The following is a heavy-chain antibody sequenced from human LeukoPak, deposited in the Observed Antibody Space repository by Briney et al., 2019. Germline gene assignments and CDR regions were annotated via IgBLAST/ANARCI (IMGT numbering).Heavy chain of an antibody. CDR2: ISYGGSNK. CDR1: GFTFSSYV. CDR3: AKGEQQLAE. Sequence: GGSLRLSCAASGFTFSSYVMHWVRKAPGKGLEWVALISYGGSNKYYADSVKGRFTISRDNSKNTLDVQMNSLRAEDTAVYYCAKGEQQLAEWGQGTLVTVSS. J-gene: IGHJ4*02. D-gene: IGHD6-13*01. V-gene: IGHV3-30*18.